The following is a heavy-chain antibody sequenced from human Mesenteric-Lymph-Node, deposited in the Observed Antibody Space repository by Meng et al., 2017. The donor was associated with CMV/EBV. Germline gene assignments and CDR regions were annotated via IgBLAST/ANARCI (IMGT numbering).Heavy chain of an antibody. CDR2: LTSDGGVV. CDR1: GFSLSGFA. J-gene: IGHJ3*02. V-gene: IGHV3-23*01. Sequence: GESLKISCAASGFSLSGFAMNWVRQAPGKGLEWLSYLTSDGGVVNYADSVEGRFTISRDNSKNTLYLQMNSLRAEDTAVYYCAKDSGYCSSTSCYRGAFDIWGQGTMVTVSS. D-gene: IGHD2-2*03. CDR3: AKDSGYCSSTSCYRGAFDI.